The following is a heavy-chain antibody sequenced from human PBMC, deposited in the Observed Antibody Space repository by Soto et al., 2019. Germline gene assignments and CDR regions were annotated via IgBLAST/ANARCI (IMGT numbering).Heavy chain of an antibody. CDR1: GFTFSSYA. Sequence: QVQLVESGGGVVQPGRSLRLSCAASGFTFSSYAMHWVRQAPGKGLEWVAVISYDGSNKYYADSVKGRFTISRDNSKNTLYLQMNSLRAEDTAVHYCARDQGYYDSSGYYLNYWGQGTLVTVSS. CDR3: ARDQGYYDSSGYYLNY. J-gene: IGHJ4*02. CDR2: ISYDGSNK. V-gene: IGHV3-30-3*01. D-gene: IGHD3-22*01.